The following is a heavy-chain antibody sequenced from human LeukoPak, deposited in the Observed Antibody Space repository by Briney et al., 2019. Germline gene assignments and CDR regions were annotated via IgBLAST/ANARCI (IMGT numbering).Heavy chain of an antibody. Sequence: ASVKVSCKASGYTFTGYYMHWVRQAPGQGLEWMGWINPNSGGTNYAQKFQGRVTMTRDTSIGTAYMELSRLRSDDTAVYYCARAEDSSGWGIDHWGQGTLVTVSS. D-gene: IGHD6-19*01. J-gene: IGHJ4*02. CDR3: ARAEDSSGWGIDH. CDR1: GYTFTGYY. V-gene: IGHV1-2*02. CDR2: INPNSGGT.